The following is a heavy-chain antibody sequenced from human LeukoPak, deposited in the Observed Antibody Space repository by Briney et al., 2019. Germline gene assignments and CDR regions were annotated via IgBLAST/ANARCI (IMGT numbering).Heavy chain of an antibody. Sequence: SETLSLTCTVSGGSISSGDYYWSWIRQPPGKGLEWIGFIYHTGSFHYNPSLKSRVTISVDTSKNQFSLNLRSVTAADTAVYYCARVIGYCSSTSCFGYFDYWGQGTLVTVSS. CDR3: ARVIGYCSSTSCFGYFDY. J-gene: IGHJ4*02. D-gene: IGHD2-2*01. V-gene: IGHV4-30-4*01. CDR2: IYHTGSF. CDR1: GGSISSGDYY.